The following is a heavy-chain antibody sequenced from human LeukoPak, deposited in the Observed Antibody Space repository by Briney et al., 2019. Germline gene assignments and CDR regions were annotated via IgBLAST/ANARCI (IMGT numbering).Heavy chain of an antibody. D-gene: IGHD1-26*01. CDR3: ARYRGSYLSPAFDY. Sequence: GASVKVSCKASGGTFSSYAISWVRQAPGQGLEWMGRIIPILGIANYAQKFQGRVTITADKSTSTAYMELSSLRSEDTAVYYCARYRGSYLSPAFDYWGQGTLVTVSS. V-gene: IGHV1-69*04. CDR2: IIPILGIA. J-gene: IGHJ4*02. CDR1: GGTFSSYA.